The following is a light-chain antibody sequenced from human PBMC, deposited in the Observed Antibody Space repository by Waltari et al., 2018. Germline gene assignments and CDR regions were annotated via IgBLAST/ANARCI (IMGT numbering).Light chain of an antibody. CDR2: EGS. J-gene: IGLJ2*01. CDR3: CSYAGSSPSVV. CDR1: SSDVGGYNL. V-gene: IGLV2-23*01. Sequence: QSALTQPASVSGSPGQSITISCTGTSSDVGGYNLVSWYQHHPGKAPKVMIYEGSERPSGVSNRFSGSKSGNTASLTISGLQAEDEADYYCCSYAGSSPSVVFGGGTKLTVL.